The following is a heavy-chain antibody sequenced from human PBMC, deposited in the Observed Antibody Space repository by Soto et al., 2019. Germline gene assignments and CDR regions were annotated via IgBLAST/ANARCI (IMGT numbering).Heavy chain of an antibody. J-gene: IGHJ4*02. V-gene: IGHV3-23*01. CDR2: ISGSGGST. Sequence: EVQLLESGGGLVQPGGSLRLSCAASGFTFSSYAMSWVRQAPGKGLEWVSAISGSGGSTYYADSVKGRFTISRDNSKNTLYLQMNSLRAEDTAGYYGEFGVAQLDYWGQGTLVTVSS. CDR1: GFTFSSYA. D-gene: IGHD3-3*01. CDR3: EFGVAQLDY.